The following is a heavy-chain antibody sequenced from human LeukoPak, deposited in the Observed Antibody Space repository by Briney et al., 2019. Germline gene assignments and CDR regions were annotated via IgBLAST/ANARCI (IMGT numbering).Heavy chain of an antibody. V-gene: IGHV4-39*02. CDR1: GGTISSSSYY. CDR2: IYYSGNT. CDR3: ARLVTYRDRRVGLVYYFHY. Sequence: PSETLSLTCTVSGGTISSSSYYWGCLRQPPGKGLGWIACIYYSGNTYYNPSLKSRVTISVDTSKNHFSLKLSSVTAADAAVYYCARLVTYRDRRVGLVYYFHYWGEGTLVSVSS. J-gene: IGHJ4*02. D-gene: IGHD1-26*01.